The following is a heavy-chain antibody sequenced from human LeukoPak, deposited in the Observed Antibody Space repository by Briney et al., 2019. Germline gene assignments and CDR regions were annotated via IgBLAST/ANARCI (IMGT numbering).Heavy chain of an antibody. CDR2: FDPEDGEA. J-gene: IGHJ4*02. Sequence: TSVKVSFQVSGSTLTDLPIHWVRPAPAKGLEWMGGFDPEDGEAIYAQKFQGRVTITADTSTDTAYMELSRLRSDDTAVYYCATDLYYYDSSGYYPLDYWGQGTLVTVSS. D-gene: IGHD3-22*01. CDR1: GSTLTDLP. CDR3: ATDLYYYDSSGYYPLDY. V-gene: IGHV1-24*01.